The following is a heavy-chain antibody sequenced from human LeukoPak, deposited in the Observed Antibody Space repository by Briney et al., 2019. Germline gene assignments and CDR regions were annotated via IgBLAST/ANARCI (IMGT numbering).Heavy chain of an antibody. V-gene: IGHV5-51*01. CDR1: GYSFTSYW. CDR3: ARPSRITIFGVVTTPDAFDI. J-gene: IGHJ3*02. CDR2: IYPGDSDT. D-gene: IGHD3-3*01. Sequence: GESLKISCKGSGYSFTSYWIGWVRQMPGKGLEWMGIIYPGDSDTRYSPSFQGQVTISADKSISTAYLQWSSLKASDTAMYYCARPSRITIFGVVTTPDAFDIWGQGTMVIVSS.